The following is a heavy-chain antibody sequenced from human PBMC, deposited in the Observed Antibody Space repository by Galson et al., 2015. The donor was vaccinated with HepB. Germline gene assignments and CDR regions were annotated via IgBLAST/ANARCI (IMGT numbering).Heavy chain of an antibody. J-gene: IGHJ4*02. CDR2: ISYDGTNK. CDR1: GFTFSSYA. V-gene: IGHV3-30*04. Sequence: SLRLSCAASGFTFSSYAIHWVRQAPGKGLEWVAMISYDGTNKYYTDSVKGRFTVSRDNSKNTMYLQMNSLRPDDTAVYYCAPGGGSSRYWGGYWGQGTLVTVSS. CDR3: APGGGSSRYWGGY. D-gene: IGHD3-22*01.